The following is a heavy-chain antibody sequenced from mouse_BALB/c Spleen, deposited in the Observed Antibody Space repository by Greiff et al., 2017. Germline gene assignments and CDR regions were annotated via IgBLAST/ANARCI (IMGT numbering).Heavy chain of an antibody. V-gene: IGHV5-17*02. J-gene: IGHJ1*01. Sequence: EVNLVESGGGLVQPGGSRKLSCAASGFTFSSFGMHWVRQAPEKGLEWVAYISSGSSTIYYADTVKGRFTISRDNPKNTLFLQMTSLRSEDTAMYYCARGDYGYAYFDVWGAGTTVTVSS. D-gene: IGHD1-2*01. CDR3: ARGDYGYAYFDV. CDR2: ISSGSSTI. CDR1: GFTFSSFG.